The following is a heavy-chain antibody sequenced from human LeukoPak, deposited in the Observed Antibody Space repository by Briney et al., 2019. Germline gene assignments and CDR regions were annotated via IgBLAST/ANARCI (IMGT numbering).Heavy chain of an antibody. CDR2: IYYSGST. CDR1: GGSISSYY. D-gene: IGHD3-10*01. V-gene: IGHV4-59*08. Sequence: SETLSLTCTVSGGSISSYYWSWIRQPPGKGLEWIGYIYYSGSTNYNPSLKSRVTISVDTSKNQFSLKLSSVTAADTAVYYCARPSSSGSYFYWGQGTLVTVSS. CDR3: ARPSSSGSYFY. J-gene: IGHJ4*02.